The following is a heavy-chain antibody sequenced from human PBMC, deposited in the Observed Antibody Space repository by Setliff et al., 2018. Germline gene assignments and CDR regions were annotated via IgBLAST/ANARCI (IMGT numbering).Heavy chain of an antibody. CDR2: ISSSGSTI. V-gene: IGHV3-11*04. CDR1: GFTFSDYY. J-gene: IGHJ4*02. CDR3: ARESFKYYFDY. Sequence: GGSLRLSCAASGFTFSDYYMTWIRQAPGKGLEWVLYISSSGSTIFYADSVKGRFTISRDNAKNSLYLQMDSLRAEDTAVYYCARESFKYYFDYWGQGTLVTVSS.